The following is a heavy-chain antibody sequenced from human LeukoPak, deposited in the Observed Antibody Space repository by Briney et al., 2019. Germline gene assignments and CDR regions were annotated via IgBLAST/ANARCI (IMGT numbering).Heavy chain of an antibody. D-gene: IGHD6-13*01. V-gene: IGHV3-48*04. Sequence: GGSLRLSCAASGFTFSSYSMNWVRQAPGKGLKRVSYISSSSSTIYYADSVKGRFTISRDNTKNSMYLKMNSLRAEDTAVYYCARVRPPSWSPQLLFDPWGQGTLVTVSS. CDR2: ISSSSSTI. CDR3: ARVRPPSWSPQLLFDP. J-gene: IGHJ5*02. CDR1: GFTFSSYS.